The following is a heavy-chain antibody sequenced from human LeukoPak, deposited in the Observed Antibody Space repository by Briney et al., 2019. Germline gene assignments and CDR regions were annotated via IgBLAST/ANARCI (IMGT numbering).Heavy chain of an antibody. Sequence: ASVKVSCKASGYTCTGVYMDGVRHTPGQRLEWMGWINPNSGGTNYAQKFQGRVTMTRDTSISTAYMELSRLRSDDTAVYYCARGIRGQDYYYYYYMDVWGKGTTVTVSS. D-gene: IGHD1-14*01. CDR1: GYTCTGVY. CDR3: ARGIRGQDYYYYYYMDV. J-gene: IGHJ6*03. V-gene: IGHV1-2*02. CDR2: INPNSGGT.